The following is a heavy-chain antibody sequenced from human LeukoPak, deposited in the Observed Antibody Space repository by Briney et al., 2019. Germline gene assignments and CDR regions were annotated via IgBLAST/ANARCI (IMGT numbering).Heavy chain of an antibody. CDR3: ATLSSGSYIWDY. V-gene: IGHV1-46*01. Sequence: ASVKVSCKASGYTFTSYYMHWVRQAPGQGLEWMRIINPSGGSTSYAQKFQGRVTMTRDTSTSTVYMELSSLRSEDTAVYYCATLSSGSYIWDYWGQGTLVTVSS. CDR2: INPSGGST. CDR1: GYTFTSYY. J-gene: IGHJ4*02. D-gene: IGHD3-10*02.